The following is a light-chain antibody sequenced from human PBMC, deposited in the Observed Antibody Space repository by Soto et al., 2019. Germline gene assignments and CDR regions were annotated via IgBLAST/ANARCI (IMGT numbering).Light chain of an antibody. CDR2: WAS. Sequence: DIAMTQSPDSLSVSLGERATIKCKSSQTVLYSSNNKNHLAWYQQRPGQPPKLLFSWASTRESGVPDRFSASGSGTDFTLSIGSLQAEDVAVYYCQQYYSTPRTFGQGTKVDIK. CDR1: QTVLYSSNNKNH. CDR3: QQYYSTPRT. J-gene: IGKJ1*01. V-gene: IGKV4-1*01.